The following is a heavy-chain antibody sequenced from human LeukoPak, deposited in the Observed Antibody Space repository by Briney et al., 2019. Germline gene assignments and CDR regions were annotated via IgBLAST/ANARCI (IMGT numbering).Heavy chain of an antibody. V-gene: IGHV3-21*01. J-gene: IGHJ4*02. CDR3: ARDPTSGYDFWSGTDDY. CDR2: ISSSSSYI. D-gene: IGHD3-3*01. Sequence: PGGSLRLSCAAPGFTFSSYSMTWVRQAPGKGLEWVSSISSSSSYIYYADSVKGRFTISRDNAKNSLYLQMNSLRAEDTAVYYCARDPTSGYDFWSGTDDYWGQGTLVTVSS. CDR1: GFTFSSYS.